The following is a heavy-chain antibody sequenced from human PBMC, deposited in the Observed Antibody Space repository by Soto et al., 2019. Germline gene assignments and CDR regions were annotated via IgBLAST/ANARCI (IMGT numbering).Heavy chain of an antibody. CDR2: MNPNSGNT. D-gene: IGHD4-17*01. Sequence: GASVKVSCKASGYTFTSYDINWVRQATGQGLEWMGWMNPNSGNTGYAQKFQGRVTMTRNTSISTAYMELSSLRSEDTAVYYCARFKRDYGDWLNYYYYYGMDVWGQGTTVTVSS. V-gene: IGHV1-8*01. CDR1: GYTFTSYD. CDR3: ARFKRDYGDWLNYYYYYGMDV. J-gene: IGHJ6*02.